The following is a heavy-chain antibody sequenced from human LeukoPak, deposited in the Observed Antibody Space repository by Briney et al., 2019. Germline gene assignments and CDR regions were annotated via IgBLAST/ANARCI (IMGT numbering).Heavy chain of an antibody. CDR3: ARRSGYEWHY. Sequence: GGSLRLSCATSGFIFSTYALSWVRQAPGKGLEWASSISGSGGSTYHADSVKGRFTISRDSSKNTLYLQMNSLRAEDTAVYYCARRSGYEWHYWGQGTLVTVSS. CDR2: ISGSGGST. V-gene: IGHV3-23*01. CDR1: GFIFSTYA. J-gene: IGHJ4*02. D-gene: IGHD5-12*01.